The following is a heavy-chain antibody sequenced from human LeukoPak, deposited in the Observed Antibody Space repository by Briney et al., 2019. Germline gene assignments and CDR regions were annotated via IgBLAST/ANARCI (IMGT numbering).Heavy chain of an antibody. CDR3: ARTTGYSSGWSCDY. V-gene: IGHV4-34*01. Sequence: SETLSLTCAVYGGSFSEYYWSWIRQPPGKGLEWIGEINHSGSTNYNPSLKSRVTISVDTSKNQFSLKLTSVTAADTAVYYCARTTGYSSGWSCDYWGQGTLVTVSS. CDR1: GGSFSEYY. CDR2: INHSGST. D-gene: IGHD6-19*01. J-gene: IGHJ4*02.